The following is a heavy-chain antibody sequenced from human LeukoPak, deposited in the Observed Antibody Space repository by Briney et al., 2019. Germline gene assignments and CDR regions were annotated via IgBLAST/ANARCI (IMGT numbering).Heavy chain of an antibody. CDR2: ISGSGGST. J-gene: IGHJ4*02. D-gene: IGHD4-23*01. CDR3: ASHGYGGKGGGDY. Sequence: GESLRLSCAASGFTFSSYAMSWVRQAPGKGLEWVSAISGSGGSTYYADSVKGRFTISRDNSKNTLYLQMNSLRAEDTAVYYCASHGYGGKGGGDYWGQGTLVTVSS. CDR1: GFTFSSYA. V-gene: IGHV3-23*01.